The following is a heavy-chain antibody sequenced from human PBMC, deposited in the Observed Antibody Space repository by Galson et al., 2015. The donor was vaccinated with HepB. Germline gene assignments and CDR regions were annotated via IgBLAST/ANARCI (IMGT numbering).Heavy chain of an antibody. CDR2: ISGNGDST. CDR3: AKGYGLFDS. Sequence: SLRLSCAASGFAFDTHAMSWVRQAPGRGLEWISGISGNGDSTFYADSVKGRFTVSRDNSNNMLYLQMNSLRAEDAGLSFFAKGYGLFDSWGQGILVTVSS. J-gene: IGHJ5*01. D-gene: IGHD5-18*01. CDR1: GFAFDTHA. V-gene: IGHV3-23*01.